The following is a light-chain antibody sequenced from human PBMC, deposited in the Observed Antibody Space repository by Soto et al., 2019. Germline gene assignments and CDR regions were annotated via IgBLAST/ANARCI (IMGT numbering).Light chain of an antibody. CDR3: QQRSNWPPWT. CDR1: QSVSSY. Sequence: MVWTQSPATLSLSPGQRATLSCRASQSVSSYLAWYQHKPGPAPRLLIYDASNRATGIPARFSGSGSGTDFTLTISSLEPEDLAVYYCQQRSNWPPWTFGQVTKVEIK. J-gene: IGKJ1*01. CDR2: DAS. V-gene: IGKV3-11*01.